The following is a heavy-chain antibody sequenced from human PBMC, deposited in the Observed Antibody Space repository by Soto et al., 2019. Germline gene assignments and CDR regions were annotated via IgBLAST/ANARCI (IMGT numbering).Heavy chain of an antibody. CDR3: ARDAKYSSGWLLRAEYFQH. CDR1: GYTFTSYG. J-gene: IGHJ1*01. D-gene: IGHD6-19*01. V-gene: IGHV1-3*01. CDR2: INAGNGNT. Sequence: ASVKVSCKASGYTFTSYGMHWVRQAPGQRLEWMGWINAGNGNTKYSQKFQGRVTITRDTSASTAYMELSSLRSEDTAVYYCARDAKYSSGWLLRAEYFQHWGQGTLVTVSS.